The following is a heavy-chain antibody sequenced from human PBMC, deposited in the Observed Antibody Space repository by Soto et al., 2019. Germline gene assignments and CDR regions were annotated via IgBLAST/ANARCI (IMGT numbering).Heavy chain of an antibody. D-gene: IGHD6-19*01. CDR2: ISSSSSYI. Sequence: GGSLRLSCAASGFTFSSYSMNWVRQAPGKGLEWVSSISSSSSYIYYADSVKGRFTISRDNAKNSLYLQMNSLRAEETAVYYCARVAVAGTRYFQHWGQGTLVTVSS. CDR1: GFTFSSYS. V-gene: IGHV3-21*01. J-gene: IGHJ1*01. CDR3: ARVAVAGTRYFQH.